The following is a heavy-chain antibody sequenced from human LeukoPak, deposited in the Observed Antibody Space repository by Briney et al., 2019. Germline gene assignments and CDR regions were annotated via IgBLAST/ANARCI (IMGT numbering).Heavy chain of an antibody. CDR1: GFTFSSYA. CDR3: AKGEDYYDSSGYRN. J-gene: IGHJ4*02. V-gene: IGHV3-23*01. D-gene: IGHD3-22*01. CDR2: ISGSGGST. Sequence: GGSLRLSCAASGFTFSSYAMSWVRQAPGKGLEWVSAISGSGGSTYYADSVKGRFTISRDNSKNTLYLQMDSLRAEDTAVYYCAKGEDYYDSSGYRNWGQGTLVTVSS.